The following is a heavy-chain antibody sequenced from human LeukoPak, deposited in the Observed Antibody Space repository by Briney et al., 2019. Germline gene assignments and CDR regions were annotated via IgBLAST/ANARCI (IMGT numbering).Heavy chain of an antibody. CDR1: GGTFSSYA. Sequence: ASVKVSCKASGGTFSSYAISWVRQAPGQGLEWMGGIIPIFGTANYAQKFQGRVTITADESTSTAYMELSSLRSEDTAVYYCATPDLRAPTVVTSFDIWGQGTMVTVSS. V-gene: IGHV1-69*13. CDR3: ATPDLRAPTVVTSFDI. D-gene: IGHD4-23*01. J-gene: IGHJ3*02. CDR2: IIPIFGTA.